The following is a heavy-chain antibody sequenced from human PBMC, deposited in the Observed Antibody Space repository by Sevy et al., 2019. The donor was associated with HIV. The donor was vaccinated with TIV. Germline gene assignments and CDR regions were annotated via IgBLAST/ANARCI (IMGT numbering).Heavy chain of an antibody. D-gene: IGHD4-17*01. J-gene: IGHJ6*02. V-gene: IGHV5-51*01. CDR2: IYPDDSDT. CDR3: ARHHASYGVTGYYYYYGLDV. Sequence: GESLKISCKGSGYNFISYWIGWVRQMPGRGLEWMGIIYPDDSDTRYGPSFQGQVTISVDKSINTAYLQWSSLKASDTAMYYCARHHASYGVTGYYYYYGLDVWGQGTTVTVSS. CDR1: GYNFISYW.